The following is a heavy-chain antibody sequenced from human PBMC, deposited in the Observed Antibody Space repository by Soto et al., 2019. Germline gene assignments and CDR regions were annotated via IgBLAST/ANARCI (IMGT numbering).Heavy chain of an antibody. V-gene: IGHV4-34*01. J-gene: IGHJ6*02. CDR1: GGSFSGYY. CDR2: INHSGST. CDR3: ARMGCSSTSCYDSGHYGMDV. Sequence: SETLSLTCAVYGGSFSGYYWSWIRQPPGRGLEWIGEINHSGSTNYNPSLKSRVTISVGTSKNQFSLKLSSVTAADTAVYYCARMGCSSTSCYDSGHYGMDVWGQGTTVTVSS. D-gene: IGHD2-2*01.